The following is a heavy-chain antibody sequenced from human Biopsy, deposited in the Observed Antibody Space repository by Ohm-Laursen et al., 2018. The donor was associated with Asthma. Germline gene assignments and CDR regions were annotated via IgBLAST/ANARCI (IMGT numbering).Heavy chain of an antibody. J-gene: IGHJ3*01. CDR2: IRPNNRGV. Sequence: GSLRLSCAASGFAFDSYAMSWARQAPGKGLAWVSTIRPNNRGVDYVPSVRGRFTMSRDNSKNTLYLHMSSPRAEDKAVYYCVKDTYEDSGGYYTFEVWGQGTMVTVSS. CDR3: VKDTYEDSGGYYTFEV. V-gene: IGHV3-23*01. CDR1: GFAFDSYA. D-gene: IGHD5-18*01.